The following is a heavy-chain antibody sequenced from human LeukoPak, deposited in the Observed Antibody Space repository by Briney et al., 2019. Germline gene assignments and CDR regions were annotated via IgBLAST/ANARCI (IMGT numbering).Heavy chain of an antibody. CDR1: GFTFGSYS. V-gene: IGHV3-21*01. Sequence: GRSLRLSWAASGFTFGSYSMNWVRQAPGKGLEWVSSIRGSSSYIYYADSVKGRFTISRDNDKNSLYLQMNSVRVEDTAVYYCARWMATIPSSYWYFDLWGRGTLVTVSS. CDR3: ARWMATIPSSYWYFDL. J-gene: IGHJ2*01. D-gene: IGHD5-12*01. CDR2: IRGSSSYI.